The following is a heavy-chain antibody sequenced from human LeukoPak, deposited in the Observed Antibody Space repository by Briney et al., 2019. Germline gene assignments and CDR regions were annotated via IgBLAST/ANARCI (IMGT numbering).Heavy chain of an antibody. Sequence: GGSLRLSCAASGFTFSSYGMHWVRQARGKGLEWVAVLWYDGSNKYYADTVKGRFTISRDNSKNTLYLQMNSLRAEDTAVYFCARDGAYLTYYYGSGTIKGFDYWGQGTLVTVSS. J-gene: IGHJ4*02. CDR2: LWYDGSNK. CDR1: GFTFSSYG. CDR3: ARDGAYLTYYYGSGTIKGFDY. D-gene: IGHD3-10*01. V-gene: IGHV3-33*08.